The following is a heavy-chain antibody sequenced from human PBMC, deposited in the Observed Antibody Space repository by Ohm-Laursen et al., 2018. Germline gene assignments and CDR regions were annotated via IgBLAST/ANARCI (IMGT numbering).Heavy chain of an antibody. CDR3: AKDQTSFSGSFDI. J-gene: IGHJ3*02. CDR1: GFSFSSYA. D-gene: IGHD3-10*01. V-gene: IGHV3-23*01. CDR2: ISGSGGST. Sequence: SLRLSCSASGFSFSSYAMSWVRQSPGKGLEWVSTISGSGGSTYYADSVKGRFTISRDNSKNTLYLQMNSLRAEDTAVYNCAKDQTSFSGSFDIWAQGTRVTASS.